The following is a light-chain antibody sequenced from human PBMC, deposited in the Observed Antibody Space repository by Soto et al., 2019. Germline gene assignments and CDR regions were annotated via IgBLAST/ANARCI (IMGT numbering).Light chain of an antibody. Sequence: QSVLTQPPSVSAAPGQKVTISCSGSTSNIGNNYVSWYQQLPGTAPKLLIYDNNKRPSGIPDRFSGSKSGTSATLGITGLQTGDEADYYCGTWDSSLGAGGVFGTGTKVT. CDR1: TSNIGNNY. J-gene: IGLJ1*01. V-gene: IGLV1-51*01. CDR2: DNN. CDR3: GTWDSSLGAGGV.